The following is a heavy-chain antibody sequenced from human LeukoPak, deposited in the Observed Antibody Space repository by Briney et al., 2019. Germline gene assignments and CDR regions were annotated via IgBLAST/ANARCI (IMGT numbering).Heavy chain of an antibody. D-gene: IGHD6-13*01. CDR2: IWFDGTNV. J-gene: IGHJ4*02. CDR3: AKDTRNVVGSSVFPGYFDY. V-gene: IGHV3-33*03. CDR1: GFTFSSYA. Sequence: GGSLRLSCAASGFTFSSYAMSWVRQAPGKGLEWVALIWFDGTNVYYGDSVKGRFSISRDNSKNTLYLQMNSLRAEDTAVYYCAKDTRNVVGSSVFPGYFDYWGQGTLVTVSS.